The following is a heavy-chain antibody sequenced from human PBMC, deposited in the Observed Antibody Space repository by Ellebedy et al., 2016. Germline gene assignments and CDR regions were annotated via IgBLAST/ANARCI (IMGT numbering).Heavy chain of an antibody. J-gene: IGHJ6*02. CDR1: GGSFSGYY. CDR2: INHSGRS. V-gene: IGHV4-34*01. CDR3: ARVIGGTPRGLYSNSWLETRSYYYVMDV. Sequence: SETLSLTCAVYGGSFSGYYWSWIRQTPGMGLEWIGEINHSGRSNYNPSLKSRVTISVDTSKNQFSLKLSSVSAADTAVYYCARVIGGTPRGLYSNSWLETRSYYYVMDVWGQGTTVTVSS. D-gene: IGHD6-13*01.